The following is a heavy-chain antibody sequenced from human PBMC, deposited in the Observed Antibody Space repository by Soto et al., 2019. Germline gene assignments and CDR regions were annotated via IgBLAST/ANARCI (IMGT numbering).Heavy chain of an antibody. CDR3: TRDQGGSYDSWFDP. V-gene: IGHV3-21*06. Sequence: EVQVVESGGGLVKPGGSLRLSCNFSFSMYSMDWVRQAPGKGLEWVASISSGSDFIKYADSVKGRFTISRDNTKNSVSLQMSSLRVEDTAMYYCTRDQGGSYDSWFDPWGLGTLVTVSS. CDR1: FSMYS. J-gene: IGHJ5*02. CDR2: ISSGSDFI. D-gene: IGHD1-26*01.